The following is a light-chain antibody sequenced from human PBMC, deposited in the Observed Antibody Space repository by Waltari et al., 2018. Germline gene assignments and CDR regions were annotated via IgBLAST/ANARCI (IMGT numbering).Light chain of an antibody. CDR1: QSVSRN. CDR3: QKYNNWPGT. CDR2: GAS. V-gene: IGKV3-15*01. J-gene: IGKJ1*01. Sequence: RRRSQSVSRNLAWYQQKPGQAPRLLIYGASTRATGIPARFSGRGSGTKFTLTISSLRSEDLAVYYCQKYNNWPGTLGQGTKVEIK.